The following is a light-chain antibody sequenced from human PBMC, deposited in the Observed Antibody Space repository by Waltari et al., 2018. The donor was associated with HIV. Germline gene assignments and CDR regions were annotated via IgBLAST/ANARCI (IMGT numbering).Light chain of an antibody. J-gene: IGLJ2*01. V-gene: IGLV2-14*01. Sequence: QSALTQPASVSGSPGQSVTISCTGTNSDLGDYNYVSWYQQHPGKAPKLIMFAVSNRPSGVSNRVSGSKSGNTASLTISGLQAEDEADYYRSSYTSTITVVFGGGTKVTVL. CDR1: NSDLGDYNY. CDR3: SSYTSTITVV. CDR2: AVS.